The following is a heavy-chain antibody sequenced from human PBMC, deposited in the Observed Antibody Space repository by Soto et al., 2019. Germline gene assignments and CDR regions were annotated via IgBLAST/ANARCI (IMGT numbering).Heavy chain of an antibody. V-gene: IGHV1-18*01. D-gene: IGHD6-13*01. CDR2: ISAYNGNT. CDR3: ASARVSGYSSSWYPRGYYFGY. Sequence: ASVKVSCKASGYTFTSYGISWVRQAPGQGLEWMGWISAYNGNTNYAQKLQGRVTMTTDTSTSTAYMELRSLRSDDTAVYYCASARVSGYSSSWYPRGYYFGYWGQGTLVTVSS. J-gene: IGHJ4*02. CDR1: GYTFTSYG.